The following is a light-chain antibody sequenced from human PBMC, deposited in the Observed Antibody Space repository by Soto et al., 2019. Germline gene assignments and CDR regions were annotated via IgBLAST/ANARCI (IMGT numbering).Light chain of an antibody. V-gene: IGKV1-9*01. J-gene: IGKJ1*01. CDR3: QQYYSTPWT. CDR2: AAS. Sequence: IQLTQSPSSLSASVGDRVTITCRASQDFAIYLAWYQQKPGEAPKLLIYAASTLYGGVPSRFSGSGSGTDFALTISSLQAEDVAVYYCQQYYSTPWTFGQGTKVEIK. CDR1: QDFAIY.